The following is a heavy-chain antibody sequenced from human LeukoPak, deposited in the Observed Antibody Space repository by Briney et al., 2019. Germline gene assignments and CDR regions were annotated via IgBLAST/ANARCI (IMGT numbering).Heavy chain of an antibody. CDR3: ARAQKYSYDAFDI. V-gene: IGHV3-48*04. J-gene: IGHJ3*02. Sequence: GGSLRLSCAASGFTFSDYTMNWVRQAPGKGLEYVSYISSGSGTIYYADSVKGRFTISRDNAKNSLYLQMNSLSAEDTAVYYCARAQKYSYDAFDIWGQGTMVTVSS. CDR1: GFTFSDYT. D-gene: IGHD4-11*01. CDR2: ISSGSGTI.